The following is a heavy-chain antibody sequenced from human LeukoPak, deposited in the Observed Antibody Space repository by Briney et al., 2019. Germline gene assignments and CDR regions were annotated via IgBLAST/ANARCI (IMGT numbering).Heavy chain of an antibody. J-gene: IGHJ4*02. CDR2: IYPGDSDT. V-gene: IGHV5-51*01. CDR1: GYRFTSYW. CDR3: ARPLAYCGGDCYSDY. Sequence: GESLKISRKGSGYRFTSYWIGWVRQMPGKGLEWMGIIYPGDSDTRYSPSFQGQVTISADKSISTAYLQWSSLKASDTAMYYCARPLAYCGGDCYSDYWGQGTLVTVSS. D-gene: IGHD2-21*02.